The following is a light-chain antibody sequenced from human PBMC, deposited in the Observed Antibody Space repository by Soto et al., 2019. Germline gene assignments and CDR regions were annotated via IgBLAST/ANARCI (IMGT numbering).Light chain of an antibody. CDR2: GAS. CDR3: QQYNKWPLT. J-gene: IGKJ4*01. V-gene: IGKV3-15*01. Sequence: EIVLTQSPATLSVSQGERATLSCRASESVSNNLAWYQQKPGQAPRLLIFGASARATGIPARFSGSGSGTEFTLTISSLQSVDFAVYYCQQYNKWPLTFGGGTKVEIK. CDR1: ESVSNN.